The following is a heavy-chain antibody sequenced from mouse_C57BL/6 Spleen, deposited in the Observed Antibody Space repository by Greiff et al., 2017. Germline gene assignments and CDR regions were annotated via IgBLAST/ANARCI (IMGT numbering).Heavy chain of an antibody. J-gene: IGHJ1*03. CDR1: GYSFTDYN. Sequence: VQLQQSGPELVKPGASVKISCKASGYSFTDYNMNWVKQSNGKSLEWIGVINPNYGPTSYNQKFKGKATLTVDQSSSTAYMQLNSLTSEDSAVYYGAKVGDQLGRYVDVWGTGTTVTVSS. V-gene: IGHV1-39*01. CDR3: AKVGDQLGRYVDV. D-gene: IGHD4-1*02. CDR2: INPNYGPT.